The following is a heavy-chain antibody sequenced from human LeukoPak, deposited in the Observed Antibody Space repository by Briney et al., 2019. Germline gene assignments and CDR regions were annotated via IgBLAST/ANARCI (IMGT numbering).Heavy chain of an antibody. D-gene: IGHD2-2*01. CDR2: INPHSGDT. V-gene: IGHV1-2*02. CDR1: GYTFNDYY. J-gene: IGHJ4*02. Sequence: PLPSVKLFCKASGYTFNDYYLHWVRQAPGQGFEWMGCINPHSGDTNYAQKFQGRVTMTRDTSISTAHMEMSRLRSDDTAVYYCARANFLYCSSTTCLFDYWGQGTLVTVSS. CDR3: ARANFLYCSSTTCLFDY.